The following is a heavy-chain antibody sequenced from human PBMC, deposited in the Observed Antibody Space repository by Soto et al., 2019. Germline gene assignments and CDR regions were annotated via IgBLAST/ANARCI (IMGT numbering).Heavy chain of an antibody. V-gene: IGHV1-69*01. J-gene: IGHJ6*02. Sequence: QVLLVQSGPEVKKPGSSVKVSCKASGGTFNNYAINWVRQAPGKGLEWMGGIIPTFGTGNHAQKFQGRVTITADESTTTAYMELNSLRSEDKDIYYYASFDGNLVRGGWSYPYEMDVWGQGTKVIVSS. CDR2: IIPTFGTG. CDR1: GGTFNNYA. CDR3: ASFDGNLVRGGWSYPYEMDV. D-gene: IGHD3-10*01.